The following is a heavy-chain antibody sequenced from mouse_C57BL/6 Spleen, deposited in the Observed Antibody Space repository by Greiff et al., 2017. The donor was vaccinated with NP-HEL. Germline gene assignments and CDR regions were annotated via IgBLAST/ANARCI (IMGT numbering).Heavy chain of an antibody. CDR1: GYTFTSYW. V-gene: IGHV1-55*01. CDR3: ERSNMITTGNYYAMDY. Sequence: QVQLQQPGAELVKPGASVKMSCKASGYTFTSYWITWVKQRPGQGLEWIGDIYPGSGSTNYNEKFKSKATLTVDTSSSTAYMQLSSLTSEDSAVYYCERSNMITTGNYYAMDYWGQGTSVTVSS. J-gene: IGHJ4*01. D-gene: IGHD2-4*01. CDR2: IYPGSGST.